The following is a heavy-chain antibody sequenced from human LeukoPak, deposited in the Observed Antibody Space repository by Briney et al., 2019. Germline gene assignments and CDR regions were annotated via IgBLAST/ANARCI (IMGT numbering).Heavy chain of an antibody. J-gene: IGHJ4*02. CDR1: GFTFSSYW. V-gene: IGHV3-7*01. CDR2: IKQDGSEK. D-gene: IGHD6-6*01. CDR3: ARGIAADYFDY. Sequence: GGSLRLSCAASGFTFSSYWMSWVRQAPGKGLEWVANIKQDGSEKYYVDSVKGRFTISRDNAENSLYLQMNSLRAEDTAVYYCARGIAADYFDYWGQGTLVTVSS.